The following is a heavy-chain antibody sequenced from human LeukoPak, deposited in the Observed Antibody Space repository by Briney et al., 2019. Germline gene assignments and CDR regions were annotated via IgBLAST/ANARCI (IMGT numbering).Heavy chain of an antibody. Sequence: ASVKVSCKASGYNFAGFYMHWVRQAPGHGLEWMGWINPNSGGTNYAQTFQGRVTVTSDTTMSTAYMELTRLTSDDSAMYYCARSKYDVLTGSPDYWGQGTLATVSS. CDR2: INPNSGGT. D-gene: IGHD3-9*01. J-gene: IGHJ4*02. V-gene: IGHV1-2*02. CDR1: GYNFAGFY. CDR3: ARSKYDVLTGSPDY.